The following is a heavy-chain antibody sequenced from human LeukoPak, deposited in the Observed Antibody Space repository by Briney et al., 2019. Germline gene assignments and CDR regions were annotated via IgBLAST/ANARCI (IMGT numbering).Heavy chain of an antibody. Sequence: SQTLSFTCTVSGGPINSADHYWSWIRQPPGKGLEWVEYIFSTGSTYSKPSLQSRLTISLDKSTNQYFLKLTSMTAADTAVYYCARDRGGWLRPYFDTWGQGTLVTVSS. D-gene: IGHD5-12*01. CDR2: IFSTGST. V-gene: IGHV4-30-4*08. J-gene: IGHJ4*02. CDR3: ARDRGGWLRPYFDT. CDR1: GGPINSADHY.